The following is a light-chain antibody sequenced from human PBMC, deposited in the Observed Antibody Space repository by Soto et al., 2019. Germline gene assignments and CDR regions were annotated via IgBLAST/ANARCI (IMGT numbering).Light chain of an antibody. CDR3: SSYTRSSTDV. CDR2: EVT. Sequence: QSALTQPASVSGSPGQSITISCTGTSSDVGGYNYVSWYLQHPGKAPKLMIYEVTNRPSGVSHRFSGSKSANMASLTISGLQAEDEADYYCSSYTRSSTDVFGTGTKVTVL. CDR1: SSDVGGYNY. V-gene: IGLV2-14*01. J-gene: IGLJ1*01.